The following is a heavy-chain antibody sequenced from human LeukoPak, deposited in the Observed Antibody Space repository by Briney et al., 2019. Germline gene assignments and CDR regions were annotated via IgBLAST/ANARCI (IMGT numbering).Heavy chain of an antibody. J-gene: IGHJ6*03. CDR2: INWNGVST. CDR1: GFTFDDYG. D-gene: IGHD4-11*01. Sequence: GGSLRLSCAASGFTFDDYGMSWVRQAPGKGLEWVSGINWNGVSTSYVDSVKGRFTISRDNAKNSLYLQMNSLRAEDTALYYCARALSNYVDYHYYYYMDVWGEGTTVTVSS. CDR3: ARALSNYVDYHYYYYMDV. V-gene: IGHV3-20*04.